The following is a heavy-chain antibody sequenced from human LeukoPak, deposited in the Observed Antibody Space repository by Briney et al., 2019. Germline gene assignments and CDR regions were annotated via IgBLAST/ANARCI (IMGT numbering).Heavy chain of an antibody. CDR2: ISYDGSNK. Sequence: PGGSLRLSCAASGFTFSSYGMHWVRQAPGKGLEWVAVISYDGSNKYYADSVKGRFTISRDNSKNTLYPQMDSLRAEDTAVYYCAKSGVQLPVFDYWGQRTLVTVSS. V-gene: IGHV3-30*18. J-gene: IGHJ4*02. CDR3: AKSGVQLPVFDY. D-gene: IGHD5-18*01. CDR1: GFTFSSYG.